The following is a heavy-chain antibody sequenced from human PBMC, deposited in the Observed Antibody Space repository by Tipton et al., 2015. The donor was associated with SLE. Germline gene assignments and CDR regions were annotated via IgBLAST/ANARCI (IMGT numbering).Heavy chain of an antibody. CDR1: GFTFSSYA. J-gene: IGHJ6*02. CDR3: AWGVTAYYGMDV. D-gene: IGHD2-21*02. CDR2: ISGSGGST. V-gene: IGHV3-23*01. Sequence: SLRLSCAASGFTFSSYAMSWVRQAPGKGLEWVSAISGSGGSTYYADSVKGRFTISRDNSKNTLYLQMNTLRAEDTAVYYCAWGVTAYYGMDVWGQGTTVTVSS.